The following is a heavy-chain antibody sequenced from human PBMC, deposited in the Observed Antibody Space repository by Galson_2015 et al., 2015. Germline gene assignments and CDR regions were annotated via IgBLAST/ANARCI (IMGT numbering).Heavy chain of an antibody. Sequence: SVKVSCKASGYTFTTSGISWVRQAPGQGLEWMGWISVDNGNTNYALKLQGKVTMTTDTSTSTAYMELRSLRSDDTAVYYCARVVRVGYSSGWNDYWGQGTLVTVSS. J-gene: IGHJ4*02. V-gene: IGHV1-18*01. CDR3: ARVVRVGYSSGWNDY. D-gene: IGHD6-19*01. CDR2: ISVDNGNT. CDR1: GYTFTTSG.